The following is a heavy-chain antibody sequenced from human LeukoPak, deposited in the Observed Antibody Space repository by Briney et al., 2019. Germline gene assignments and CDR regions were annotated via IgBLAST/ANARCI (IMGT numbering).Heavy chain of an antibody. V-gene: IGHV1-18*01. Sequence: ASVKVSCKASGYTFTNYGISWVRQAPGQGLEWMGWISANNGNTYYTQKVQGRVTMTTDPSTNTAYMELRSLRSDDTAVYYCARVGSGYEDYYYYYMDVWGKGTTVTISS. CDR1: GYTFTNYG. CDR3: ARVGSGYEDYYYYYMDV. CDR2: ISANNGNT. D-gene: IGHD5-12*01. J-gene: IGHJ6*03.